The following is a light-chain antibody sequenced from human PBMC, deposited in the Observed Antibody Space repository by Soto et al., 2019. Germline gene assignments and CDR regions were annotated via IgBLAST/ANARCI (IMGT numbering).Light chain of an antibody. Sequence: QSVLTQPASVSGSPGQSITISCTGTSSDVGGYNYVSWYQQHPGKAPKLIIYDVSYRPSGVSNRFSGSKSGNTASLTISGLQAEDEADYFCSSYSRRSTYVFGTGTKVTVI. CDR3: SSYSRRSTYV. CDR2: DVS. CDR1: SSDVGGYNY. J-gene: IGLJ1*01. V-gene: IGLV2-14*03.